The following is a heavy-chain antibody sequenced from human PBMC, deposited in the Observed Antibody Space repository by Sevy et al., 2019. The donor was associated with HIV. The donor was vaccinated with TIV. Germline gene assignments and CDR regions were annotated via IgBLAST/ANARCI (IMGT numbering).Heavy chain of an antibody. V-gene: IGHV3-53*01. CDR2: VYSGGAT. J-gene: IGHJ6*02. D-gene: IGHD2-15*01. Sequence: GGSLRLSCAVSGFTLTNEFFSWVRQAPGKGLEWVAVVYSGGATYYADSGKGRFTISRDKSKSTLYRQMKSLRAEETAVYYCARVGYCRGGTCFSGFYYAMDVWGQGTTVTVSS. CDR1: GFTLTNEF. CDR3: ARVGYCRGGTCFSGFYYAMDV.